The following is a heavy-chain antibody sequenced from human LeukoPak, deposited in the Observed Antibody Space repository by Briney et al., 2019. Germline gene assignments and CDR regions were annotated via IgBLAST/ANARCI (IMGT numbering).Heavy chain of an antibody. V-gene: IGHV4-61*02. D-gene: IGHD3-22*01. CDR2: IYTSGST. Sequence: SETLSLTCTVSGDSISSGSYYWSWIRQPAGKGLEWIGRIYTSGSTNYNPSLKSRVTISVDTSKNQFSLKLNSVTAADTAVYYCARGYYYDSSGYYTSRATELDYWGQGTLVTVSS. CDR1: GDSISSGSYY. CDR3: ARGYYYDSSGYYTSRATELDY. J-gene: IGHJ4*02.